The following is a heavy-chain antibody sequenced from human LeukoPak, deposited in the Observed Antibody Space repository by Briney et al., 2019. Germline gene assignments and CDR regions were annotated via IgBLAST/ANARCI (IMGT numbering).Heavy chain of an antibody. CDR2: IKQDGSEK. Sequence: PGGSLRLSCVASGFTFSNYWMSWVRQAPGKGLEWVANIKQDGSEKYYVDSVKGRFTISRDNAKNSLHLQMNSLRAEDTAVYYCARTGSGRSIGYWGQGTLVTVSS. D-gene: IGHD3-10*01. CDR1: GFTFSNYW. J-gene: IGHJ4*02. CDR3: ARTGSGRSIGY. V-gene: IGHV3-7*04.